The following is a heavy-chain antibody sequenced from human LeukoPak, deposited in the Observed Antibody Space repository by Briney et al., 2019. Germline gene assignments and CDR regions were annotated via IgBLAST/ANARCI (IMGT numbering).Heavy chain of an antibody. J-gene: IGHJ4*02. Sequence: GASVEVSCKASGYTFTGYYMHWVRQAPGQGLEWMGWINPNSGGTNYAQKFQGRVTMTRDTSISTAYMELSRLRSDDTAVYYCARSRGGYSYGSIDYWGQGTLVTVSS. CDR3: ARSRGGYSYGSIDY. CDR2: INPNSGGT. D-gene: IGHD5-18*01. V-gene: IGHV1-2*02. CDR1: GYTFTGYY.